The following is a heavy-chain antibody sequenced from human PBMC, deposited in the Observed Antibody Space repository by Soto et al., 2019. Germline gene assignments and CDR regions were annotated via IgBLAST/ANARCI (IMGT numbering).Heavy chain of an antibody. Sequence: EVQLVESGGGLVKPGGSLRLSCAASGFTLSRYTMNWVRQAPGKGLEWVSSISSRSSYIHYADSGKGRFTISRDNAKNSLYLQMNSLRAEDTAVYYCARARGIGASPDNYMDVWGTGTTVTVSS. CDR2: ISSRSSYI. D-gene: IGHD6-13*01. CDR3: ARARGIGASPDNYMDV. CDR1: GFTLSRYT. V-gene: IGHV3-21*01. J-gene: IGHJ6*03.